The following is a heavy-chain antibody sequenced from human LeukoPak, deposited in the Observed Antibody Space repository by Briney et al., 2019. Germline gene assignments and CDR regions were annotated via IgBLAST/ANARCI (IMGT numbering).Heavy chain of an antibody. CDR1: GFTFSSYD. CDR2: ISYDGSNK. D-gene: IGHD6-13*01. J-gene: IGHJ4*02. Sequence: GGSLRLSCAASGFTFSSYDMHWVRQAPGKGLEWVAVISYDGSNKYYADSVKGRFTISRDNSKNTLYLQMNSLRVEDTALYYCAKGGYSSSWYGDYWGQGTLVTVSS. CDR3: AKGGYSSSWYGDY. V-gene: IGHV3-30*18.